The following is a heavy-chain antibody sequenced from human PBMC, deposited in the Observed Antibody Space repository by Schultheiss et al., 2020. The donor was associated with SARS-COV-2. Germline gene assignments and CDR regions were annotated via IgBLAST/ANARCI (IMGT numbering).Heavy chain of an antibody. D-gene: IGHD2-2*01. V-gene: IGHV3-30*07. Sequence: GGSLRLSCAVSGFTFSSYAMHWVRQAPGKGLEWVAVISYDATNNYYADSVKGRFTISRDNAKNSLYLQMNSLKAEDTAVYYCARANARSGMDVWGQGTTVTVSS. CDR1: GFTFSSYA. J-gene: IGHJ6*02. CDR3: ARANARSGMDV. CDR2: ISYDATNN.